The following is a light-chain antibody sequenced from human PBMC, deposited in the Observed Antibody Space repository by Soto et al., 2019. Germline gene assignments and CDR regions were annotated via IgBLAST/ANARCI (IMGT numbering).Light chain of an antibody. CDR1: QGISSA. V-gene: IGKV1-13*02. CDR2: DAS. J-gene: IGKJ5*01. Sequence: AIQLTQSPSSLSASVGDRVTITCRASQGISSALAWYEKKPGKALNLLIYDASILESGVPSRFSGSGSGTDFTLTISTLQPEDFATYYCQQFNSYPITFGQGTRLEIK. CDR3: QQFNSYPIT.